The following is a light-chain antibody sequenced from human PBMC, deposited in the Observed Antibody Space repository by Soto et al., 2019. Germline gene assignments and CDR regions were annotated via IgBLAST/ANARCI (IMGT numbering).Light chain of an antibody. V-gene: IGKV1D-12*01. Sequence: DIQMTQSPSSVSASVGDRVTITCRASQGISSWLARYQQKPGKAPKLLIYAASSLQSGVPSRFSGSGSGTDFTLTISSLQPEDFATYYCQQFNNYPYTFGQGTKL. CDR2: AAS. J-gene: IGKJ2*01. CDR1: QGISSW. CDR3: QQFNNYPYT.